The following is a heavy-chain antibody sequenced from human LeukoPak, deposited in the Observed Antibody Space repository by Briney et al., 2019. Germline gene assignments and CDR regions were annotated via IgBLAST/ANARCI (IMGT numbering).Heavy chain of an antibody. CDR1: GYTFTSYG. D-gene: IGHD6-13*01. CDR3: ARTYLCSSSWYPNDY. CDR2: ISAYNGNT. Sequence: ASVKVSCKASGYTFTSYGISWVRQATGQGLEWMGWISAYNGNTNYAQKLQGRVTMTTDTSTSTAYMELRSLRSDDTAVYYCARTYLCSSSWYPNDYWGQGTLVTVSS. V-gene: IGHV1-18*01. J-gene: IGHJ4*02.